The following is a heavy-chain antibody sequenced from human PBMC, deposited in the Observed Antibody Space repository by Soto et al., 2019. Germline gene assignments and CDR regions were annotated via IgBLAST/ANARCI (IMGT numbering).Heavy chain of an antibody. Sequence: PSETLSLTCTVSGGSISSYYWSWIRQPPGKGLEWIGYIYYSGSTNYNPSLKSRVTISVDTSKNQFSLKLSSVTAADTAVYYCARGLYSGSYAYYWGQGTLVTVS. CDR1: GGSISSYY. CDR2: IYYSGST. V-gene: IGHV4-59*01. CDR3: ARGLYSGSYAYY. D-gene: IGHD1-26*01. J-gene: IGHJ4*02.